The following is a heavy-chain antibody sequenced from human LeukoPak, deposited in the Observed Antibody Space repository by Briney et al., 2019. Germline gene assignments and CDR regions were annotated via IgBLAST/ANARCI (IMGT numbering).Heavy chain of an antibody. CDR1: GGSINSYY. Sequence: PSETLSLTCTDSGGSINSYYWSWIRQPPGKGLEWIGYIYYSGSTNYNPSLKSRVTISVDTSKNQFSLKLSSVTAADTAVYYCARNGDYYEKSGYYYLFDFWGQGTLVTVSS. CDR2: IYYSGST. D-gene: IGHD3-22*01. V-gene: IGHV4-59*01. CDR3: ARNGDYYEKSGYYYLFDF. J-gene: IGHJ4*02.